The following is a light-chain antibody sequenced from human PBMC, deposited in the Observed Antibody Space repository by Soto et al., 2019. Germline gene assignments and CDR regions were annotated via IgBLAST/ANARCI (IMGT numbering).Light chain of an antibody. V-gene: IGKV3-15*01. CDR2: GAS. Sequence: EIVMTHSPATLSVSPGERATLSCRASQSVSINLAWYQQKPGQAPRLLIYGASTRATGIPARFSGSGSGTEFTLTISSLQSEDFAVYYCQQYNNWPETFGQGTKVDIK. J-gene: IGKJ1*01. CDR3: QQYNNWPET. CDR1: QSVSIN.